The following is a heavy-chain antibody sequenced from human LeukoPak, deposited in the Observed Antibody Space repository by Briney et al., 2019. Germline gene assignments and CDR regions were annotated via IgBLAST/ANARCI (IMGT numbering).Heavy chain of an antibody. CDR1: GGTFSSYA. Sequence: ASVKVSCKASGGTFSSYAISWVRQAPGQGLEWMGGIIPIFGTANYAQKFQGRVTITADESTSTAYTELSSLRSEDTAVYYCARGVVVAATEYYFDYWGQGTLVTVSS. V-gene: IGHV1-69*01. D-gene: IGHD2-15*01. CDR2: IIPIFGTA. J-gene: IGHJ4*02. CDR3: ARGVVVAATEYYFDY.